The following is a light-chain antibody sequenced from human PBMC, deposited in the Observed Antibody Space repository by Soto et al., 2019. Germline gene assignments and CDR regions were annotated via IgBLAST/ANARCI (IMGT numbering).Light chain of an antibody. CDR3: QQFNDYPIT. V-gene: IGKV1-5*01. Sequence: IRRTQSPSTLSASVCETVTVTCLASQSVSGWLAWYQQKPGEAPKLLIYDASALPRGVPSRFSGSGSGAEFTLTIISLQPEDFATYYCQQFNDYPITVGQGTRLEIK. CDR1: QSVSGW. J-gene: IGKJ5*01. CDR2: DAS.